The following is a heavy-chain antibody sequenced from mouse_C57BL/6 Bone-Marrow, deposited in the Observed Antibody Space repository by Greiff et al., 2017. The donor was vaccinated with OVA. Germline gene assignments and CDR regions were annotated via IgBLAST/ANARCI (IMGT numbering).Heavy chain of an antibody. CDR1: GYTFTSYW. Sequence: QVQLQQPGAELVKPGASVKLSCKASGYTFTSYWMNWVKQRPGQGLEWIGMIHPNSGSTNYNEKFKSTATLTVDKSSSTAYMQLSSLTSEDSAVYYCARRDLLLRIDYWGQGTTLTVSS. D-gene: IGHD1-1*01. V-gene: IGHV1-64*01. J-gene: IGHJ2*01. CDR2: IHPNSGST. CDR3: ARRDLLLRIDY.